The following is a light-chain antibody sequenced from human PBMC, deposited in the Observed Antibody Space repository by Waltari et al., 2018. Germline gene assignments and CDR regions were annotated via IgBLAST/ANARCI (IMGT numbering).Light chain of an antibody. V-gene: IGKV3-20*01. J-gene: IGKJ1*01. CDR2: GAS. CDR1: QSVSRA. CDR3: QHYLRIPAT. Sequence: EIVLTQSPGSLSSSPGERVTLSCRARQSVSRALAWYQQKPGQAPRLRIFGASNRATGIPDSVSGSGSETDFSLPISRLEPEDFAVYYCQHYLRIPATFGRGTKVEIK.